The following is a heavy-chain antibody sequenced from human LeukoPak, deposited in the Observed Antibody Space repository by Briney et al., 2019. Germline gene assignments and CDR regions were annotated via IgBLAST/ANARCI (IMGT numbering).Heavy chain of an antibody. V-gene: IGHV1-2*02. D-gene: IGHD6-13*01. CDR3: ARDGAATATPDDY. CDR2: IDPNSGGT. Sequence: ASVKVSCKASGYTFTAYYMHWARQAPGQGLEWMGWIDPNSGGTNYAQKFQGRVTMTRDTSISTAYMELSRLRSDDTAVYYCARDGAATATPDDYWGQGTLVTVSS. J-gene: IGHJ4*02. CDR1: GYTFTAYY.